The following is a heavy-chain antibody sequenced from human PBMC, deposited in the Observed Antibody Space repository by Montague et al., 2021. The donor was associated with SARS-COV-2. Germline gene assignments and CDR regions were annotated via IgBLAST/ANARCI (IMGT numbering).Heavy chain of an antibody. Sequence: SRSLSCAASGFTFRSYWMHWVRQVPGRGPVWVSRIKPDGTSTNYAASVKGRFTISRDSAKNTLSLQMNNLRAEDTAVYYCVRPLWFGDSDYFFESWGQGTLVTVSS. D-gene: IGHD3-10*01. V-gene: IGHV3-74*01. CDR2: IKPDGTST. CDR1: GFTFRSYW. CDR3: VRPLWFGDSDYFFES. J-gene: IGHJ4*02.